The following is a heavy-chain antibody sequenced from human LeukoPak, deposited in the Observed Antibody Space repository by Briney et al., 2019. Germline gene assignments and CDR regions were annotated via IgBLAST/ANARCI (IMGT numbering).Heavy chain of an antibody. Sequence: SETLSLTCAVYGGSFSGYYWSWIRLSPGKGLEWIGYVHHSGTSRYKPSLESRVTISLDTSENQFSLKLSSVTAADTAVYYCASLLSPEDIYFDYWGQGTLVTVSS. D-gene: IGHD1-26*01. CDR1: GGSFSGYY. CDR2: VHHSGTS. J-gene: IGHJ4*02. CDR3: ASLLSPEDIYFDY. V-gene: IGHV4-59*12.